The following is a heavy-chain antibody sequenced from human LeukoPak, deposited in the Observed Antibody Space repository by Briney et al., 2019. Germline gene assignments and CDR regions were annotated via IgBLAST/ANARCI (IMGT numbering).Heavy chain of an antibody. CDR2: ISYDGSNK. V-gene: IGHV3-30*18. CDR1: GFTFSSYG. CDR3: AKEPYCSGGSCYPYYFDY. Sequence: GGSLRLSCAASGFTFSSYGMDWVRQAPGKGLEWVAVISYDGSNKYYADSVKGRFTISRDNSKNTLYLQMNSLRAEDTAVYYCAKEPYCSGGSCYPYYFDYWGQGTLVTVSS. J-gene: IGHJ4*02. D-gene: IGHD2-15*01.